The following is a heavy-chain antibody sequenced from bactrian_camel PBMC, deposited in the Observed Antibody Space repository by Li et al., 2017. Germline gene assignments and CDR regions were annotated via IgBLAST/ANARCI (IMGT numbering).Heavy chain of an antibody. J-gene: IGHJ6*01. CDR3: ATSSVSGGSWPPDFRY. CDR2: INTDVGKT. Sequence: VQLVESGGGSVQSGGSLRLSCAASGFRFGRHAMSWVRQTPGKGLEWVSGINTDVGKTYYADSVKGRFTISRDNAKNTMSLQMNSLKSEDTALYYCATSSVSGGSWPPDFRYWGQGTQVTVS. V-gene: IGHV3S40*01. CDR1: GFRFGRHA. D-gene: IGHD2*01.